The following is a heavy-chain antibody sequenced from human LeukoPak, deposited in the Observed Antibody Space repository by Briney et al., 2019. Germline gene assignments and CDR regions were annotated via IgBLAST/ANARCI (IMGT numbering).Heavy chain of an antibody. Sequence: GGSLRLSCAASGLTFSNYWMSWVRQAPGKGLEWVANIKEDGNEKYYVDSVKGRFTISRDNAKKSLCLQMNSLRAEDTAVYYCARDRSRFYYWGQGTPVTVSS. CDR2: IKEDGNEK. V-gene: IGHV3-7*01. J-gene: IGHJ4*02. D-gene: IGHD2-2*01. CDR3: ARDRSRFYY. CDR1: GLTFSNYW.